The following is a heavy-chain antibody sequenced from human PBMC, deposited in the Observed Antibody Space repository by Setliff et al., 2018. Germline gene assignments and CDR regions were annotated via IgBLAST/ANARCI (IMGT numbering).Heavy chain of an antibody. J-gene: IGHJ3*02. D-gene: IGHD4-17*01. V-gene: IGHV1-69*10. CDR2: IIPFLDVT. Sequence: SVKVSCKASGGTFSSNGISWVRQAPGQGLEWMGGIIPFLDVTKYAQKFQGRVTITADKSTSTAYMELSSLRSEDTAVYYCARWATVTTENAFDIWGQGTMVTVSS. CDR3: ARWATVTTENAFDI. CDR1: GGTFSSNG.